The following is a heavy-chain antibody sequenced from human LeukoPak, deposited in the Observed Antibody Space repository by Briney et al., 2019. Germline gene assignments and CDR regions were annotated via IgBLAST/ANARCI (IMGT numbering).Heavy chain of an antibody. CDR3: ARDYRWELSLDY. D-gene: IGHD1-26*01. J-gene: IGHJ4*02. CDR1: GFTFSSYA. Sequence: GGSLRLSCAASGFTFSSYAMHWVRQAPGKGLEWVAVISYDGSNKYYADSVKGRFTISRDNSKNTLYLQMNSLRAEDTAVYYCARDYRWELSLDYWGQGTLDTVSS. CDR2: ISYDGSNK. V-gene: IGHV3-30*04.